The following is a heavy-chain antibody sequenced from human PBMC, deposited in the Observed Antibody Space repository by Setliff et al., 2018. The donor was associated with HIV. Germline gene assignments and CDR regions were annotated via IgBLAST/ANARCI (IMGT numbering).Heavy chain of an antibody. Sequence: ASVKVSCKASGGSFSSYGISWVRQAPGQGLEWMGGIIPMYRPANYAQKFQGRVTITADESTSTAYMELSRLRSDDTAVYYCARGALGGDYAGALDFWGQGTPVTVSS. CDR2: IIPMYRPA. CDR3: ARGALGGDYAGALDF. J-gene: IGHJ4*01. CDR1: GGSFSSYG. D-gene: IGHD3-16*01. V-gene: IGHV1-69*13.